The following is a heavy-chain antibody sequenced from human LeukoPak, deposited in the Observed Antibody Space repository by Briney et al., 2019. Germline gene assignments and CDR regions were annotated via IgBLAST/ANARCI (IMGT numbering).Heavy chain of an antibody. CDR3: ARSHYVVVPAAIPRVDY. D-gene: IGHD2-2*02. CDR2: INHSGST. Sequence: SETLSLTCAVYGGSFSGYYWSWIRQPPGKGLEWIGEINHSGSTNYNPCLKSRVTISVDTSKNQFSLKLSSVTAADTAVYYCARSHYVVVPAAIPRVDYWGQGTLVTVSS. CDR1: GGSFSGYY. V-gene: IGHV4-34*01. J-gene: IGHJ4*02.